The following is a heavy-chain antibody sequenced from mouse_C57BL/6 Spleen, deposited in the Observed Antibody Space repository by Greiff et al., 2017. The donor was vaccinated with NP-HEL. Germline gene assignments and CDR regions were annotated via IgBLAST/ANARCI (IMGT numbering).Heavy chain of an antibody. Sequence: EVKLVESEGGLVQPGSSMKLSCTASGFTFSDYYMAWVRQVPETGLEWVANINYDGSSPYYLDSLKSRFIISRDNAKNILYLQMISLKSEDTATYYCAIDSNYDGAMDYWGQGTTVTVSS. CDR2: INYDGSSP. CDR1: GFTFSDYY. CDR3: AIDSNYDGAMDY. D-gene: IGHD2-5*01. J-gene: IGHJ4*01. V-gene: IGHV5-16*01.